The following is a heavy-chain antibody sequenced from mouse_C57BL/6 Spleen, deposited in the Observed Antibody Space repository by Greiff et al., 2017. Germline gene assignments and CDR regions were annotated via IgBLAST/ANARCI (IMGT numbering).Heavy chain of an antibody. CDR2: IYPGSGNT. Sequence: VQLQQSGAELVRPGASVKLSCKASGYTFTDYYINWVKQRPGQGLEWIARIYPGSGNTYYNEKFKGKATLTAEKSSSAAYMQLSSLTSEDSAVYFWARGAAFDYWGQGTTLTVSS. J-gene: IGHJ2*01. V-gene: IGHV1-76*01. CDR1: GYTFTDYY. D-gene: IGHD6-1*01. CDR3: ARGAAFDY.